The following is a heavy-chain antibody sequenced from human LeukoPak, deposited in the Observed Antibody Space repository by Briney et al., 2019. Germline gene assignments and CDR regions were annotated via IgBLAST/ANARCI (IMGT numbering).Heavy chain of an antibody. CDR2: ISGSGGST. Sequence: GGSLRLSCAASGFTFSSYAMSWVRQAPGKGLEWVSAISGSGGSTYYAASLKGPFTISRDNSKNTLYLQMNSLRAEDTAVYYCAKKEEAAIFDYWGQGTLVTVSS. D-gene: IGHD2-15*01. J-gene: IGHJ4*02. V-gene: IGHV3-23*01. CDR1: GFTFSSYA. CDR3: AKKEEAAIFDY.